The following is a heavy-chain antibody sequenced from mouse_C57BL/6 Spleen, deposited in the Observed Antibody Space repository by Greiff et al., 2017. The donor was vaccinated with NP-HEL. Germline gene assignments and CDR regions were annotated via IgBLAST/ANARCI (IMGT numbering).Heavy chain of an antibody. J-gene: IGHJ3*01. CDR1: GYAFSSYW. D-gene: IGHD1-1*01. CDR2: IYPGDGDT. CDR3: ARDYSGSSFIFAY. V-gene: IGHV1-80*01. Sequence: QVQLKQPGAELVKPGASVKISCKASGYAFSSYWMNWVKQRPGKGLEWIGQIYPGDGDTNYNGKFKGKATLTADKSSSTAYMQLSSLTSEDSAVYFFARDYSGSSFIFAYWGKGTLVTVSA.